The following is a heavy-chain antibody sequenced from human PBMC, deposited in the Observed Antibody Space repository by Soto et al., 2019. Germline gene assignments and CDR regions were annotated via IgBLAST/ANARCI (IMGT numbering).Heavy chain of an antibody. CDR2: IWYDGSNK. V-gene: IGHV3-33*01. CDR3: ARGPDTAMVNREERSYYYYMDV. CDR1: GFTFSSYG. Sequence: GGSLRLSCAASGFTFSSYGMHWVRQAPGKGLEWVAVIWYDGSNKYYADSVKGRFTISRDNSKNTLYLQMNSLRAEDTAVYYCARGPDTAMVNREERSYYYYMDVWGKGTTVTVSS. J-gene: IGHJ6*03. D-gene: IGHD5-18*01.